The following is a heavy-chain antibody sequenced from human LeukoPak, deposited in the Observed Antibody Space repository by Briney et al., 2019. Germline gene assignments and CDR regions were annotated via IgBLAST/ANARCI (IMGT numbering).Heavy chain of an antibody. CDR3: ARDRLGYGYFDY. J-gene: IGHJ4*02. CDR2: IYYSGST. Sequence: SETLSLTCTVSGGSISSYYWSWIRQPPGKGLEWIGYIYYSGSTNYNPSLKSRVTISVDTSKNQFSLKLNSVTAADTAVYYCARDRLGYGYFDYWGQGTLVTVSS. CDR1: GGSISSYY. V-gene: IGHV4-59*01. D-gene: IGHD5-12*01.